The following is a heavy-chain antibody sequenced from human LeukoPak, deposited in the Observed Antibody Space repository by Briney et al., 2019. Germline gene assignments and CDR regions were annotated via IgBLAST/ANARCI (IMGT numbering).Heavy chain of an antibody. J-gene: IGHJ4*02. Sequence: GGSLRLSCAASGFTFSSYSMNWVRQAPGKGLEWVSSISSSSSSYIYYADSVKGRFTISRDNAKNSLYLQMNSLRAEDTAVYYCAREDLYSSGRGGYDYWGQGTLVTVSS. CDR2: ISSSSSSYI. CDR3: AREDLYSSGRGGYDY. CDR1: GFTFSSYS. V-gene: IGHV3-21*01. D-gene: IGHD6-19*01.